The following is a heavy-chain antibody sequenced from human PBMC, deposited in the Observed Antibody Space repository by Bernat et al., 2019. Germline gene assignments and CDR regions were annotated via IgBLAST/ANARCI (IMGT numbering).Heavy chain of an antibody. Sequence: QVQLVQSGAEVKKPGSSVKVSCKASGCTFSSYAISWVRQASGQGLEWMGGIIPIFGIANYAQKFQGRVTITADKSTSTAYMELSSLRSEDTAVYYCASSAVVVVPAAMPNDAFDIWGQGTMVTVSS. CDR1: GCTFSSYA. D-gene: IGHD2-2*01. J-gene: IGHJ3*02. V-gene: IGHV1-69*17. CDR2: IIPIFGIA. CDR3: ASSAVVVVPAAMPNDAFDI.